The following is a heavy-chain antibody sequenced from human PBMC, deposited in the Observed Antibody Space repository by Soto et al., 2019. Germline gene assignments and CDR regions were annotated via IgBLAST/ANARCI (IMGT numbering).Heavy chain of an antibody. CDR3: ARDRGVAPPVAGNTHYYYYMDV. Sequence: QDQLVQSGAEVKKPGASVTVSCKASGYSFPTYVVPGVRQAPGQGLEGMGWIGAFNGNTHYAQNPQGRATMTTDASTSTAYMELRSLRSDDTAVYYCARDRGVAPPVAGNTHYYYYMDVWGKGTTVTVSS. CDR1: GYSFPTYV. D-gene: IGHD6-19*01. V-gene: IGHV1-18*01. J-gene: IGHJ6*03. CDR2: IGAFNGNT.